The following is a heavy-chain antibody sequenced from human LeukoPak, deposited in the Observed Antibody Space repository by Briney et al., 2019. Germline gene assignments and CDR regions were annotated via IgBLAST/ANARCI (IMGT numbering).Heavy chain of an antibody. D-gene: IGHD3-10*01. CDR3: ARLYGSGSYYLYYFDY. CDR1: GGSISSSSYY. CDR2: IYYSGST. J-gene: IGHJ4*02. V-gene: IGHV4-39*01. Sequence: SETLSLTCTVSGGSISSSSYYWGWIRQPPGKGLEWIGSIYYSGSTYYNPSLKSRVTISVDTSKNQFSLKLSSVTAADTVVYYCARLYGSGSYYLYYFDYWGQGTLVTVSS.